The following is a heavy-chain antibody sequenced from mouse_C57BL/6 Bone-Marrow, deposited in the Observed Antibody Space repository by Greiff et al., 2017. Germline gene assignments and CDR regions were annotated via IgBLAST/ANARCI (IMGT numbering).Heavy chain of an antibody. CDR1: GYTFTSYW. Sequence: QVQLQQPGAELVKPGASVKLSCKASGYTFTSYWMHWVKQRPGQGLEWIGMIHPNSGSTNYNEKFKSKATLTVDKSSSTAYMQLSSLTYEDSAVYYCARFSSLLDYAMDYWGQGTSVSVSS. CDR3: ARFSSLLDYAMDY. D-gene: IGHD2-1*01. V-gene: IGHV1-64*01. J-gene: IGHJ4*01. CDR2: IHPNSGST.